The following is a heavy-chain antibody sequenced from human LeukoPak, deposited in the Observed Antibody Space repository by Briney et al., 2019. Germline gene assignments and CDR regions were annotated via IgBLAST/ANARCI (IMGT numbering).Heavy chain of an antibody. J-gene: IGHJ4*02. CDR2: INPSGGST. Sequence: GASVKVSCKASGYTFTSYYMHWVRQAPGQGLEWMGIINPSGGSTSYAQKFQGRVTMTRDMSTSTAYMELRSLRSDDTAVYYCARTEWELPDTYWGQGTLVTVSS. CDR1: GYTFTSYY. CDR3: ARTEWELPDTY. V-gene: IGHV1-46*01. D-gene: IGHD1-26*01.